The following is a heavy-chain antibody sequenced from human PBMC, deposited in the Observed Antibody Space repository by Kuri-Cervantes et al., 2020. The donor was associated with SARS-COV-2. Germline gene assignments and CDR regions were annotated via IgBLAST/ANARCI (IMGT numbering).Heavy chain of an antibody. CDR1: GGCISSHY. V-gene: IGHV4-59*11. CDR3: ARDPNANHNNWFDP. J-gene: IGHJ5*02. D-gene: IGHD4/OR15-4a*01. CDR2: IYYSGST. Sequence: SETLSLTCTVSGGCISSHYWSWIRQPPGKGLEWIGYIYYSGSTYYNPSLKSRVTISVDTSKNQFSLKLSSVTAADTAVYYCARDPNANHNNWFDPWGQETLVTVSS.